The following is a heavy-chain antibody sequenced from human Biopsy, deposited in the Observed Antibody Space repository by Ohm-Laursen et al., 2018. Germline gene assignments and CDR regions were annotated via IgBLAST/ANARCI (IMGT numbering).Heavy chain of an antibody. J-gene: IGHJ4*02. Sequence: SETLSLTCSVSGGSIISYYWTWIRQPPGNGLEWIGHVYNGGITNYNPSLKSRVTISKDASKKQFSLQVNSVTAADTAVYYCVRELVDMATLDYHFDRWGRGTLVTVSS. CDR2: VYNGGIT. V-gene: IGHV4-59*01. CDR1: GGSIISYY. D-gene: IGHD5-24*01. CDR3: VRELVDMATLDYHFDR.